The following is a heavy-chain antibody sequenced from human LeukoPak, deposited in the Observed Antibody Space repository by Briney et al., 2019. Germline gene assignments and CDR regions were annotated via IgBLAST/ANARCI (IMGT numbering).Heavy chain of an antibody. D-gene: IGHD3/OR15-3a*01. CDR3: ASGLRKAFDY. V-gene: IGHV1-18*04. CDR1: GYTFPGCY. CDR2: ISAYNVNT. Sequence: ASVKVSCKASGYTFPGCYMHWVRQAPGQGLEWMGWISAYNVNTNYTQKLQGRVTMTTDTSTSTAYMELRSLRSDDTAVYYCASGLRKAFDYWGQGTLVTVSS. J-gene: IGHJ4*02.